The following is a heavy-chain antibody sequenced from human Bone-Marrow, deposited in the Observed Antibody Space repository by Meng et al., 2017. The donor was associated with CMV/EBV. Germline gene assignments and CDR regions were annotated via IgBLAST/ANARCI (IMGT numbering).Heavy chain of an antibody. CDR1: GFNFDDYG. V-gene: IGHV3-20*04. CDR2: VNWNGGST. D-gene: IGHD3-22*01. J-gene: IGHJ5*02. CDR3: ARGYFENRRGIYL. Sequence: GESLKISCAASGFNFDDYGMNWVRQAPGRGLEWVSGVNWNGGSTAYAGSVKGRFTISRDNAKNSLYLQMDSLRAEDTALYYCARGYFENRRGIYLWGQGTPVTVSS.